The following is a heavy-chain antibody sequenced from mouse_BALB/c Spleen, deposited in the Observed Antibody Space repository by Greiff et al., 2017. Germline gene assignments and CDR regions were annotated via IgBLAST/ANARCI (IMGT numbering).Heavy chain of an antibody. CDR1: GYTFTSYW. V-gene: IGHV1-5*01. J-gene: IGHJ3*01. D-gene: IGHD2-14*01. CDR2: IYPGNSDT. CDR3: TRERYDVWFAY. Sequence: EVKLQESGTVLARPGASVKMSCQASGYTFTSYWMPWVKQRPGQGLEWIGAIYPGNSDTSYNQKFKGKAKLTAVTSTSTAYMELSSLTNEDSAVYDCTRERYDVWFAYWGQGTLVTVSA.